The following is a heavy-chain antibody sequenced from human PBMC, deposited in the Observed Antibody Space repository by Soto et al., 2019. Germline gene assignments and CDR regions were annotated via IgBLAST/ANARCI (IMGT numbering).Heavy chain of an antibody. J-gene: IGHJ6*02. CDR3: ARDPSRDLLYYYGSGRKGGMDV. Sequence: EVQLVESGGGLVKPGGSLRLSCAASGFTFSSYSMNWVRQAPGKGLEWVSSISSSSSYIYYADSVKGRFTISRDNAKNSLYLQMNSLRAEDTAVYYCARDPSRDLLYYYGSGRKGGMDVWGQGTTVTVSS. V-gene: IGHV3-21*01. CDR2: ISSSSSYI. CDR1: GFTFSSYS. D-gene: IGHD3-10*01.